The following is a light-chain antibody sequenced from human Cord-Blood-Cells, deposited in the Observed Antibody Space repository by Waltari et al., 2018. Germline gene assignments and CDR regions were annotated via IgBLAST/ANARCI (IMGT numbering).Light chain of an antibody. Sequence: VMPQSPLSPPVTLGQQAPISFSASPSLLNSNGYTYLDWYLQKQGQSPQLLIFLDSNRASGVPDRFSGSGSGTHFTLKISRVEAEDVGVYYCLQALQTPPWTFGQGTKVEIK. J-gene: IGKJ1*01. CDR2: LDS. CDR1: PSLLNSNGYTY. V-gene: IGKV2-28*01. CDR3: LQALQTPPWT.